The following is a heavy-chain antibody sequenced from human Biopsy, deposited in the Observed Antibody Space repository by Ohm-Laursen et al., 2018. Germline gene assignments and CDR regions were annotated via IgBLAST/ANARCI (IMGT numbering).Heavy chain of an antibody. CDR1: GDSISSYY. Sequence: GTLSLTCTVSGDSISSYYWSWIRQPPGKGLEWIGYVYYTGSTDYNPSLQSRVTISVDTSKNHFSLRLRSVTPADTAVYYCAGGGQWPRSHLNWFDPWGQGTLVTVSS. CDR2: VYYTGST. V-gene: IGHV4-59*01. CDR3: AGGGQWPRSHLNWFDP. J-gene: IGHJ5*02. D-gene: IGHD6-19*01.